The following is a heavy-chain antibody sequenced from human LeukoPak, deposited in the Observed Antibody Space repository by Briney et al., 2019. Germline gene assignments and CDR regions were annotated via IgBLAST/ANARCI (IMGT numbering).Heavy chain of an antibody. D-gene: IGHD1-26*01. Sequence: GGSLRLSCAASGFTFSSYEINWVRQAPGKGLEWVSYISSGGSTVYYADSVKGRFTISRDNSKNTLYLQMNSLRAEDTAVYYCAKDSLGGRNYFDYWGQGTLVTVSS. CDR1: GFTFSSYE. CDR3: AKDSLGGRNYFDY. J-gene: IGHJ4*02. V-gene: IGHV3-48*03. CDR2: ISSGGSTV.